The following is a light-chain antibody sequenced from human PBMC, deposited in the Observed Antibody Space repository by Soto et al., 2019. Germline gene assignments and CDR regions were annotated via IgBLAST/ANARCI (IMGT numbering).Light chain of an antibody. CDR1: QSVSSNS. J-gene: IGKJ1*01. CDR2: GAS. V-gene: IGKV3-20*01. CDR3: QQYGSSPRT. Sequence: EIVLTQSPGTLSLSPGERATLSCRASQSVSSNSLASYQQRPGQAPRLLIYGASSRATGIPDRFSASGSGTAFALTMSRLEPEDFAVYYCQQYGSSPRTFGQGTKVEIK.